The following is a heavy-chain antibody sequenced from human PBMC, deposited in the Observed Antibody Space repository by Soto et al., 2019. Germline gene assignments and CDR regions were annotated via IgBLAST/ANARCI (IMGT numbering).Heavy chain of an antibody. CDR1: GYTFTSYY. CDR2: INPSGGST. D-gene: IGHD2-15*01. Sequence: QVQLVQSGAEVKKPGASVKVSCKASGYTFTSYYMHWVRQAPGQGLEWMGIINPSGGSTSYAQKFQGRVTMTRDTSTSTVYMELSSLRSEDTTVYYCARVGARVVAANWFDPWGQGTLVTVSS. J-gene: IGHJ5*02. CDR3: ARVGARVVAANWFDP. V-gene: IGHV1-46*03.